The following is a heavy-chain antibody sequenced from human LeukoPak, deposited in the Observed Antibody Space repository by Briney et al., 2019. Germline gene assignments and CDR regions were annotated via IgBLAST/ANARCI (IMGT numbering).Heavy chain of an antibody. J-gene: IGHJ4*02. CDR3: ARGARSYYYTTYFDY. CDR2: ISGSSGSI. V-gene: IGHV3-9*01. CDR1: GFTFDDYA. Sequence: GGSLRLSCAASGFTFDDYAMSWVRQAPGKGLEWVSGISGSSGSIVYADSVKGRFTISRDNSKNSLFLQMNSLRAEDTALYYCARGARSYYYTTYFDYWGQGTPGTVSS. D-gene: IGHD3-22*01.